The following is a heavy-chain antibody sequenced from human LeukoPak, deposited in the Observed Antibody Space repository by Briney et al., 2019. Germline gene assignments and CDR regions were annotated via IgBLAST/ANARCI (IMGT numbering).Heavy chain of an antibody. CDR3: AKGTHRAGDY. CDR2: ISGSGGST. J-gene: IGHJ4*02. V-gene: IGHV3-23*01. CDR1: GFTFSSYG. Sequence: PGGSLRLSCAASGFTFSSYGMHWVRQAPGKGLEWVSGISGSGGSTYYADSVKGRFTISRDNSKNTLYLQMNSLRAEDTAVYYCAKGTHRAGDYWGQGTLVTVSS. D-gene: IGHD1-14*01.